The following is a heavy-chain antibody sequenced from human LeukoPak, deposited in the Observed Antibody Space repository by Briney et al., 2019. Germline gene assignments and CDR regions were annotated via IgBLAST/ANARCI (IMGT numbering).Heavy chain of an antibody. CDR1: GFTFSSYV. J-gene: IGHJ4*02. CDR2: ISYDGSNE. D-gene: IGHD2-2*01. CDR3: ARDFCSTSCNLGY. V-gene: IGHV3-30*04. Sequence: GGSLGLSCAASGFTFSSYVMHWVRQAPGKGLEWVAIISYDGSNEYYADSVKGRFTISRDNSKNTLYLQMNSLRAADTAVYYCARDFCSTSCNLGYWGQGTLVTVSS.